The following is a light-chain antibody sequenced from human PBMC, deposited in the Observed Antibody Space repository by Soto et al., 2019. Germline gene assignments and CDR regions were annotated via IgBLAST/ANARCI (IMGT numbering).Light chain of an antibody. V-gene: IGLV2-14*01. CDR2: EVT. J-gene: IGLJ1*01. CDR1: SSDVGYYDY. CDR3: LSYTTSSTYV. Sequence: QSALTQPASVSGSLGQSITISCTGTSSDVGYYDYVSWYQQHPGKAPKLMIYEVTNWPSGISNRFSGCKSGNTASLTISGLQAEDEADYDCLSYTTSSTYVFGAGTKLTVL.